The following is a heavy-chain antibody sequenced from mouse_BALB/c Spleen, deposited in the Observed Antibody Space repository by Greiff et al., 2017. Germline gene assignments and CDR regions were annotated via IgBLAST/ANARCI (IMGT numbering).Heavy chain of an antibody. CDR2: INPSTGYT. CDR3: ASQGAMDD. J-gene: IGHJ4*01. Sequence: QVQLQQSGAELAKPGASVKMSCKASGYTFTSYWMHWVKQRPGQGLEWIGYINPSTGYTEYNQKFKDKATLTADKSSSTAYMQLSSLTSEDSAGYYCASQGAMDDWGQGTSVTVSS. V-gene: IGHV1-7*01. CDR1: GYTFTSYW. D-gene: IGHD6-1*01.